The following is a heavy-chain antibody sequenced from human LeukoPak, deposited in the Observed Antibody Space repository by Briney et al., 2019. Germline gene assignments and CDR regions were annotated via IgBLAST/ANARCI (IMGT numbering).Heavy chain of an antibody. V-gene: IGHV1-18*01. D-gene: IGHD3-10*01. J-gene: IGHJ4*02. CDR3: ARDTYYYGSGSYSLADY. CDR1: GYTFTSYG. Sequence: ASVKVSCKASGYTFTSYGISWVRQAPGQGLEWMGWISAYNGNTNYAQKLQGRVTMTTDTSTSTAYMELSRLRSDDTAVYYCARDTYYYGSGSYSLADYWGQGTLVTVSS. CDR2: ISAYNGNT.